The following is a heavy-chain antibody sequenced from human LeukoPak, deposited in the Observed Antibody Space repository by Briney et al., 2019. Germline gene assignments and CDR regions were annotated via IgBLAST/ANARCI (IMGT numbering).Heavy chain of an antibody. D-gene: IGHD2-21*02. Sequence: GGSLRLSCAASGFTFSIYWMNWVRQAPGKGLVWVSIISGSGSNTIYADSVRGRFTVSRDNSKNTLYLQMNTLRAEDTVVYYCAKVPKYCGGDCYSYLDYWGQGTLVTVSS. CDR2: ISGSGSNT. CDR1: GFTFSIYW. J-gene: IGHJ4*02. V-gene: IGHV3-23*01. CDR3: AKVPKYCGGDCYSYLDY.